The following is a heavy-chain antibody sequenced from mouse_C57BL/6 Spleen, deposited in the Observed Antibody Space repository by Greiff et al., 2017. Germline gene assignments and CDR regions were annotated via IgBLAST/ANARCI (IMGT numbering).Heavy chain of an antibody. CDR3: ARFDLDY. J-gene: IGHJ2*01. CDR1: GYTFTSYW. Sequence: QVQLKQPGAELVKPGASVKLSCKASGYTFTSYWMQWVKQRPGQGLEWIGEIDPSDSYTNYNQKFKGKATLTVDTSSSTAYMQLSSLTSEDSAVYYCARFDLDYWGQGTTLTVSS. V-gene: IGHV1-50*01. CDR2: IDPSDSYT.